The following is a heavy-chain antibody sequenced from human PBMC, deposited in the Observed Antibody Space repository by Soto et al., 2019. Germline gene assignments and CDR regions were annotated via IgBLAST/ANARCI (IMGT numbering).Heavy chain of an antibody. D-gene: IGHD2-2*01. Sequence: GGSLRLSCAASGFTFSSYAMNWVRQAPGKGLEWVSAISGSGTATYNADSVKGRFSISRDNSKNTLYLQMDNLRVEDTAVYYCAKGGLVPASKSDYWGQGTLVTVSS. J-gene: IGHJ4*02. CDR3: AKGGLVPASKSDY. CDR1: GFTFSSYA. CDR2: ISGSGTAT. V-gene: IGHV3-23*01.